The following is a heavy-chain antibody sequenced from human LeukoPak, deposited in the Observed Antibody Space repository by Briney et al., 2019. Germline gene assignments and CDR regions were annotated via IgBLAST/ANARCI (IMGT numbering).Heavy chain of an antibody. Sequence: SVKVSCKASGGTFSSYAISWVRQAPGQGLEWMGGIIPIFGTANYAQKFQGRVTITADESTSTTYMELSSLRSEDTAVYYCASASHITMLRGANDYWGQGTLVTVSS. D-gene: IGHD3-10*01. CDR3: ASASHITMLRGANDY. CDR2: IIPIFGTA. J-gene: IGHJ4*02. CDR1: GGTFSSYA. V-gene: IGHV1-69*01.